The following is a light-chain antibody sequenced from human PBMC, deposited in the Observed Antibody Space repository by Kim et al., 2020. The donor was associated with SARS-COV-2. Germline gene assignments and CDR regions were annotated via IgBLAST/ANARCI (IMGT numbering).Light chain of an antibody. CDR3: QAYDSSNWV. J-gene: IGLJ3*02. Sequence: GKTVSISCTGSSGSIASTYVQWYQQRPGSAPTTVIYEDNQRPSGVPDRFSGSIDSSSNSASLTISGLQSDDEADYYCQAYDSSNWVFGGGTQLTVL. V-gene: IGLV6-57*02. CDR1: SGSIASTY. CDR2: EDN.